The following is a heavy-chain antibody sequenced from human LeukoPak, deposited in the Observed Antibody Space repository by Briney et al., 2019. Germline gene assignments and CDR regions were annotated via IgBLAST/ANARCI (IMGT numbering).Heavy chain of an antibody. CDR1: GYTFIGYY. CDR2: INPNSGGT. V-gene: IGHV1-2*02. CDR3: AKAMKVGVNWFDP. J-gene: IGHJ5*02. D-gene: IGHD3-22*01. Sequence: ASVKVSCKASGYTFIGYYMHWVRQAPGQGLEWMGWINPNSGGTNYAQKFQGRVTMTRDTSISTAYMELSRLRSDDPAVYYCAKAMKVGVNWFDPGGQGTRVTVSS.